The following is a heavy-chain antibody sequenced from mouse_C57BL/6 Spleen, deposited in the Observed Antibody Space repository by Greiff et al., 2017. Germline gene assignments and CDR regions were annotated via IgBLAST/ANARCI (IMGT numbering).Heavy chain of an antibody. J-gene: IGHJ4*01. CDR2: FYPGSGSI. CDR1: GYTFTEYT. CDR3: ARHEEGGNYPSYAMDY. V-gene: IGHV1-62-2*01. D-gene: IGHD2-1*01. Sequence: LVKPGASVKLSCKASGYTFTEYTIHWVKQRSGQGLEWIGWFYPGSGSIKYNEKFKDKATLTADKSSSTVYMELSRLTSEDSAVYFCARHEEGGNYPSYAMDYWGQGTSVTVSS.